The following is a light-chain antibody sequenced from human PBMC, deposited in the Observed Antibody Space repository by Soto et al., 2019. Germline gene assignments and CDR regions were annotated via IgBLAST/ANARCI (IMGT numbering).Light chain of an antibody. V-gene: IGKV1-17*01. J-gene: IGKJ4*01. CDR2: AVS. CDR1: QGIRRD. Sequence: DIQMTQSPSSLSAPVGGRVTITCRASQGIRRDLGWYQQKPGKAPTRLIYAVSSLHSGVPSRFSSSGSGADITLTISSLQPEDSATYYCLQHNSYPLTFGGGTKVVIK. CDR3: LQHNSYPLT.